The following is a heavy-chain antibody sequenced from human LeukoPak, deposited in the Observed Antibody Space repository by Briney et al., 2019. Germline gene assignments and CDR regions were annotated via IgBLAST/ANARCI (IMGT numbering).Heavy chain of an antibody. J-gene: IGHJ3*02. V-gene: IGHV4-34*01. CDR2: NNHSGST. CDR3: ARGRVTRSGYDFWSGYYSACAFDI. Sequence: KPSETPSLPCAVYGGSFSGYYWGWIRQPPGKGLEWIGENNHSGSTNYNPSLKSRVTISVDTSKNQFSLKLSSVTAADTAVYYCARGRVTRSGYDFWSGYYSACAFDIWGQGTMVTVSS. CDR1: GGSFSGYY. D-gene: IGHD3-3*01.